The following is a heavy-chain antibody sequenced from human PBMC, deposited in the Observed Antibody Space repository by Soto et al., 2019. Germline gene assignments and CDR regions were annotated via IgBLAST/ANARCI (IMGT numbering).Heavy chain of an antibody. Sequence: SETLSLTCSVSGDSITSDTWWSWVRQSPGKGLQWIGEIYHSGRPHYNPSLKSRVIISVDKSKNNFSLTLASVTAADTVVYYCTANGYYSLDYWGQGSLVNVSS. CDR2: IYHSGRP. D-gene: IGHD5-12*01. V-gene: IGHV4-4*02. CDR1: GDSITSDTW. J-gene: IGHJ4*02. CDR3: TANGYYSLDY.